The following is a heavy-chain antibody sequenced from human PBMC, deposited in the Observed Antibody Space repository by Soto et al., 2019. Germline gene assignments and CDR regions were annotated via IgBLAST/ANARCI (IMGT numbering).Heavy chain of an antibody. J-gene: IGHJ6*02. CDR2: IYYSGST. CDR1: GGSISSSSYY. CDR3: ARSTYYDFWSGYYNYYYYGMDV. D-gene: IGHD3-3*01. V-gene: IGHV4-39*01. Sequence: SETLSLTCTVSGGSISSSSYYWGWIRQPPGKGLEWIGSIYYSGSTYYNPSLKSRVTISVDTSKNQFSLKLSSVTAADTAVYYCARSTYYDFWSGYYNYYYYGMDVWGQGTTVTVSS.